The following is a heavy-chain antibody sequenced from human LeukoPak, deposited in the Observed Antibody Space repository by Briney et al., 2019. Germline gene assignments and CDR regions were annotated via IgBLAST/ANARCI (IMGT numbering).Heavy chain of an antibody. Sequence: SETLSLTCTVSGGSISSYYWSWIRQPPGKGLEWIGYIYYSGSTNYNPSLKSRVTISVDTSKNQSSLKLSSVTAADTAVYYCARGYSSSWPYDAFDIWGQGTMVTVSS. J-gene: IGHJ3*02. V-gene: IGHV4-59*01. D-gene: IGHD6-13*01. CDR1: GGSISSYY. CDR2: IYYSGST. CDR3: ARGYSSSWPYDAFDI.